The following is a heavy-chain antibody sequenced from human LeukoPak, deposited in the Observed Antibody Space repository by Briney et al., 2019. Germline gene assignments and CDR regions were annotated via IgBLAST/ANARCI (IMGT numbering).Heavy chain of an antibody. J-gene: IGHJ2*01. CDR3: ARVPSFVVTGGWYFDL. Sequence: SETLSLTCTVSGGSISSSSYYWSWIRQHPGKGLEWIGYIYYSGSTYYNPSLKSRVTISVDTSKNQFSLKLSSVTAADTAVYYCARVPSFVVTGGWYFDLWGRGTLVTVSS. D-gene: IGHD2-21*01. CDR2: IYYSGST. CDR1: GGSISSSSYY. V-gene: IGHV4-31*03.